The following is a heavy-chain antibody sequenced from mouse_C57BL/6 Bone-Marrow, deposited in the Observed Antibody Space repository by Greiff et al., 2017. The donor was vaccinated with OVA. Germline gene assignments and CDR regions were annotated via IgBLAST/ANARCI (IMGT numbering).Heavy chain of an antibody. CDR1: GYTFTSYW. D-gene: IGHD2-3*01. V-gene: IGHV1-64*01. J-gene: IGHJ3*01. CDR2: IHPNSGST. Sequence: QVQLQQPGAELVKPGASVKLSCKASGYTFTSYWMHWVKQRPGQGLEWIGMIHPNSGSTNYNEKFKSKATLTVDKSSSTAYMQLSSLTSEVSAVYYCARRIYDGYYVFAYWGQGTLVTVSA. CDR3: ARRIYDGYYVFAY.